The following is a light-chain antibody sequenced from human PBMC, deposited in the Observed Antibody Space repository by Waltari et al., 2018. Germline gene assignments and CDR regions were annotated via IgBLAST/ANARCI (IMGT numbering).Light chain of an antibody. V-gene: IGKV3-15*01. CDR2: GSS. CDR3: HQYNSCPKT. Sequence: DIVLTQSPATLSVSPGKRATLSCRASQSIMNNLALYQQKPGQAPRLLIYGSSSRTTDVPARFCVSGSWTEFTLSISCLRSGDSAIYYCHQYNSCPKTFGQVTKVEI. J-gene: IGKJ1*01. CDR1: QSIMNN.